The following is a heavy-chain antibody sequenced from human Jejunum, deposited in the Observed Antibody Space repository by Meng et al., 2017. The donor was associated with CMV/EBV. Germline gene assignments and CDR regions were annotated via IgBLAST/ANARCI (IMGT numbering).Heavy chain of an antibody. Sequence: AASGFTFSSNWMTWVRQAPGKGLEWVANINQDGSQKNYVDSVKGRFTISRDNAKNSLFLQMNSLRAEDTAVYYCARVAAAGRGMDVWGQGTTVTVSS. CDR3: ARVAAAGRGMDV. D-gene: IGHD6-13*01. CDR1: GFTFSSNW. CDR2: INQDGSQK. V-gene: IGHV3-7*04. J-gene: IGHJ6*02.